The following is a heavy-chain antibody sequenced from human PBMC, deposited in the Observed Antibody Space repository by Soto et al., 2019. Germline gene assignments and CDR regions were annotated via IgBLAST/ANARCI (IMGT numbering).Heavy chain of an antibody. CDR1: GDSISNLDYF. J-gene: IGHJ5*01. V-gene: IGHV4-30-4*01. D-gene: IGHD2-15*01. CDR2: IYKSATT. Sequence: PSETLSLTCSVSGDSISNLDYFWAWIREPPGQALEYLGYIYKSATTYYNPSFESRVAISVDKSKSQFSLNVTSVTASDTAVYFCGRGRYCLTRRSFPNWFDSWGKGALVT. CDR3: GRGRYCLTRRSFPNWFDS.